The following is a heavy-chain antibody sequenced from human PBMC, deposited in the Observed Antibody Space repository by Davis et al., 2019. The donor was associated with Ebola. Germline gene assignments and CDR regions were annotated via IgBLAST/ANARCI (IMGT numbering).Heavy chain of an antibody. D-gene: IGHD3-9*01. CDR1: GGSFSGYY. J-gene: IGHJ4*02. Sequence: GSLRLSCAVYGGSFSGYYWSWIRQPPGKGLEWIGEINHSGSTNYNPSLKSRVTISVDTSKNQFSLKLSSVTAADTAVYYCAGEKQVRYFDWLFPFDYWGQGTLVTVSS. V-gene: IGHV4-34*01. CDR2: INHSGST. CDR3: AGEKQVRYFDWLFPFDY.